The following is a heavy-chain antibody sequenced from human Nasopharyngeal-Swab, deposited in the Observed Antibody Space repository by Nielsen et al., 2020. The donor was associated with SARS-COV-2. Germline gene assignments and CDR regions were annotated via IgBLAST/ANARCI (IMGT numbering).Heavy chain of an antibody. J-gene: IGHJ4*02. V-gene: IGHV3-13*01. Sequence: GESLKISCAASGVTFRSYDMHWGRQGTGKGLEWVSAIGNAGDTYYPGSVKGRFTISRENAKNSLYLQMNSLRAEDTAVYYCARARYWLAASGPFFDYWGQGTLVTVSS. CDR3: ARARYWLAASGPFFDY. D-gene: IGHD6-13*01. CDR1: GVTFRSYD. CDR2: IGNAGDT.